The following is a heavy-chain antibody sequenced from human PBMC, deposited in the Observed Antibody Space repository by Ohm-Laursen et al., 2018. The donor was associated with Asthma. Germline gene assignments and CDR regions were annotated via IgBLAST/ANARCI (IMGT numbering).Heavy chain of an antibody. CDR1: GYKFSSSG. V-gene: IGHV1-18*04. Sequence: GASVKVSCKAAGYKFSSSGISWVRQAPGQGLEWMGWISAYNGNTKYAQKFQGRVTMTTDTSTSTAYMELRSLRSDDTAVYYCARDPPPSCSSSINCYFIDYWGQGTLVTVSS. CDR3: ARDPPPSCSSSINCYFIDY. D-gene: IGHD2-2*01. CDR2: ISAYNGNT. J-gene: IGHJ4*02.